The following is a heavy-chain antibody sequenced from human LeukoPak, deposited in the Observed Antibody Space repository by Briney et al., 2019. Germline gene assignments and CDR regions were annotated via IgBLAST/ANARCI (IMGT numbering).Heavy chain of an antibody. D-gene: IGHD3-22*01. CDR2: ISGSGGTT. CDR3: AKTNGYYSD. J-gene: IGHJ4*02. Sequence: GGSLRLSCAASGFTFSSYGMNWVRQAPGKGLEWVSGISGSGGTTYYADSVKGRFTISRDNTKNSLSLQVSSLRAEDTAVYYCAKTNGYYSDWGQGTLVNVSS. CDR1: GFTFSSYG. V-gene: IGHV3-23*01.